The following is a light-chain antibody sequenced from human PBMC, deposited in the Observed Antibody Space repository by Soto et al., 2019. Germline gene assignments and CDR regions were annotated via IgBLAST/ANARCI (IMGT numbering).Light chain of an antibody. CDR2: EVS. CDR3: SSYTLSSALL. Sequence: QSALTQPASVSGSPGQSITIACTGSSSDIGSYNYVSWYQQHPGKAPKLVIYEVSSRPSGISNRFSGSKSGNTASLTISGLQAEDEADYYCSSYTLSSALLFGGGTQLTVL. CDR1: SSDIGSYNY. J-gene: IGLJ2*01. V-gene: IGLV2-14*01.